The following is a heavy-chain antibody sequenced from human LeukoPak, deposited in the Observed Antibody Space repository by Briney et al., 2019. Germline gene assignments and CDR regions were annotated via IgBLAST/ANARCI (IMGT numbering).Heavy chain of an antibody. V-gene: IGHV1-46*01. CDR3: AREGRRGPNDSSGYRYYYFDY. D-gene: IGHD3-22*01. CDR1: GYTFTSYY. CDR2: INPSGGST. J-gene: IGHJ4*02. Sequence: ASVKVSCKASGYTFTSYYMHWVRQAPGPGLEWMGIINPSGGSTSYAQKFQGRVTMTRDTSTSTVYMELSSLRSEDTAVYYCAREGRRGPNDSSGYRYYYFDYWGQGTLVTVSS.